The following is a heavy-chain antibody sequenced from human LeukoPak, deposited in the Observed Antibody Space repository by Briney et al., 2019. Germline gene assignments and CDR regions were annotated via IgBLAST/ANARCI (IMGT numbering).Heavy chain of an antibody. CDR2: ISGSDGST. D-gene: IGHD2-21*02. Sequence: PGGSLRLSCAASGFTFSSYAMSWVRQAPGKGLEWVSGISGSDGSTYYADSVKGRFTISRDNAKSSLYLQMNSLRAEDMAVYYCARGYCGGDCYGDWGQGTLVTVSS. V-gene: IGHV3-23*01. J-gene: IGHJ1*01. CDR3: ARGYCGGDCYGD. CDR1: GFTFSSYA.